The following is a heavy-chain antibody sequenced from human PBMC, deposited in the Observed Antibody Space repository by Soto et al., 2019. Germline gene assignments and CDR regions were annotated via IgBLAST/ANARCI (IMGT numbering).Heavy chain of an antibody. J-gene: IGHJ6*02. Sequence: QMQLVESGGGVVQPGRSLRLSCAASGFTFSSYGMHWVRQAPGKGLEWVAVIWYDGSNKYYADSVKGRFTISRDNSKNTLYLQMNSLRAEDTAVYYCARDTARAMVRIYYGMDVWGQGTTVTVSS. CDR1: GFTFSSYG. CDR2: IWYDGSNK. CDR3: ARDTARAMVRIYYGMDV. D-gene: IGHD3-10*01. V-gene: IGHV3-33*01.